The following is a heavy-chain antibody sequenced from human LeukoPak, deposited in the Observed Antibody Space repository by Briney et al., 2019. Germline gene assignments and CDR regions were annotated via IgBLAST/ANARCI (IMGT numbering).Heavy chain of an antibody. D-gene: IGHD3-22*01. CDR2: IYPDDSNT. Sequence: GESLKISCKGSGYSFTSYWIGWVRQMPGKGLEWMGIIYPDDSNTRYSPSFRGQVAISADRSISTAYLQWSSLKASDSAMYYCARGGYYDTSGYYFFDLWGQGTLVTVSS. V-gene: IGHV5-51*01. J-gene: IGHJ4*02. CDR3: ARGGYYDTSGYYFFDL. CDR1: GYSFTSYW.